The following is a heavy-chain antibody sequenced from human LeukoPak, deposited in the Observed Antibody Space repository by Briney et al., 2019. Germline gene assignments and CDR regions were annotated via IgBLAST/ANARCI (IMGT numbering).Heavy chain of an antibody. CDR3: ATGLRFLEWLLLGEYFQH. CDR2: ISGSGGST. D-gene: IGHD3-3*01. CDR1: GFTFSSYA. V-gene: IGHV3-23*01. Sequence: GGSLRLSCAASGFTFSSYAMSWVRQAPGKGLEWVSAISGSGGSTYYADSVKGRFTISRDNSKNTLYLQMNSLRAEDTAVYYCATGLRFLEWLLLGEYFQHWGQGTLVTVSS. J-gene: IGHJ1*01.